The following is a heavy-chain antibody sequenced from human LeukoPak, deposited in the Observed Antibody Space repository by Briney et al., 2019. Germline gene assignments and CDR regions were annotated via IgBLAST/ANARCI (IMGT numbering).Heavy chain of an antibody. D-gene: IGHD3-3*01. V-gene: IGHV1-18*01. J-gene: IGHJ4*02. Sequence: GASVKVSCKASGYTFTSYGISRVRQAPGQGLEWMGWISAYNGNTNYAQKLQGRVTMTTDTSTSTAYMELRSLRSDDTAVYYCARDVTYYDFWSGYYHFDHWGQGTLVTVSS. CDR3: ARDVTYYDFWSGYYHFDH. CDR1: GYTFTSYG. CDR2: ISAYNGNT.